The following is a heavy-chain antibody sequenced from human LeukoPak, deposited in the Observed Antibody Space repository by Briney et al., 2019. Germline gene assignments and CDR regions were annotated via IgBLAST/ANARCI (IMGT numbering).Heavy chain of an antibody. CDR1: GFTFSDYY. D-gene: IGHD3-22*01. J-gene: IGHJ3*02. Sequence: GGSLRLSCAASGFTFSDYYMSWMRQAPGEGLEWVSYVSSSGSIIYYADSVKGRFTTSRDNAKNSLYLKTNSLRAEDTAVYYCAREIRLSNWYYDSSGYYSGPPYAFDIWGQGTMVTASS. CDR3: AREIRLSNWYYDSSGYYSGPPYAFDI. CDR2: VSSSGSII. V-gene: IGHV3-11*01.